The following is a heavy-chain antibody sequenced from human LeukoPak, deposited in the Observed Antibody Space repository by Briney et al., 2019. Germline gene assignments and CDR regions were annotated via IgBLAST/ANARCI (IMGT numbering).Heavy chain of an antibody. J-gene: IGHJ3*02. Sequence: ASVKVSCKASGYSFTSYEINWVRQAPGQGLEWMGWMNPNSGNTGYAQKFQSRVTITRNTSISTAHMELSSLRSEDTAVYYCAREDNGNAFDIWGQGTVVTVSS. CDR1: GYSFTSYE. D-gene: IGHD1-1*01. CDR3: AREDNGNAFDI. V-gene: IGHV1-8*03. CDR2: MNPNSGNT.